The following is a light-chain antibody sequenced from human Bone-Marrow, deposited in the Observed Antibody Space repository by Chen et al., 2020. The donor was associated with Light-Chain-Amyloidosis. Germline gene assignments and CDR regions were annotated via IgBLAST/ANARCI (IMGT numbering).Light chain of an antibody. J-gene: IGLJ2*01. V-gene: IGLV3-25*03. CDR2: RDT. CDR3: QSADSSGTYEVI. CDR1: DLPTKY. Sequence: SYELTQPPSVSVSPGQTARITCSGDDLPTKYAYWYQQKPGQAPVLVIHRDTERPSGISERFSGSSSGTKDTLTISGVQAGDEADYHCQSADSSGTYEVIFGGGTKLTVL.